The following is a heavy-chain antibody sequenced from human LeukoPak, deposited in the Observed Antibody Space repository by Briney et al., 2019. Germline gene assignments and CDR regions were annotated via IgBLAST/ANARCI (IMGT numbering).Heavy chain of an antibody. CDR1: GFTFSSYA. V-gene: IGHV3-23*01. CDR3: AKGSPYYDFWSGYFDY. CDR2: ISGSGGST. Sequence: PGGSLRLSCAASGFTFSSYAMSWVRQAPGKGLEWVSAISGSGGSTYYADSVKGRFTISRDNSKNTLYLQMNCLRAEDTAVYYCAKGSPYYDFWSGYFDYWGQGTLVTASS. J-gene: IGHJ4*02. D-gene: IGHD3-3*01.